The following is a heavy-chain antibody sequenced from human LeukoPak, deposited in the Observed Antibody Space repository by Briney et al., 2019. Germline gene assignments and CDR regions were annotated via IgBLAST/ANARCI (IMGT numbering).Heavy chain of an antibody. Sequence: SETLSLTCTVSGGSISSSSYYWGWIRQPPGKGPEWIGSIYYSGSTYYNPSLKSRVTISVDTSKNQFSLKLSSVTAADTAVYYCARQVGSYYYYYMDVWGKGTTVTVSS. CDR1: GGSISSSSYY. CDR3: ARQVGSYYYYYMDV. J-gene: IGHJ6*03. V-gene: IGHV4-39*01. D-gene: IGHD3-10*01. CDR2: IYYSGST.